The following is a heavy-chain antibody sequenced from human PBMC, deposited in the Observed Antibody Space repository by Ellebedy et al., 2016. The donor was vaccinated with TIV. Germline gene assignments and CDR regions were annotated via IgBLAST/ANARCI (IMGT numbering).Heavy chain of an antibody. D-gene: IGHD3-10*01. CDR2: ISSSSHYT. CDR3: AREGITMLRGDHGDFDI. J-gene: IGHJ3*02. CDR1: GFIFSDYY. V-gene: IGHV3-11*05. Sequence: GESLKISCAASGFIFSDYYMSWIRQPPGEGLEWISDISSSSHYTKYADSVKGRFTTSRDNAKNLLYLQMNSLRAEDTAIYYCAREGITMLRGDHGDFDIWGQGTVVTVSS.